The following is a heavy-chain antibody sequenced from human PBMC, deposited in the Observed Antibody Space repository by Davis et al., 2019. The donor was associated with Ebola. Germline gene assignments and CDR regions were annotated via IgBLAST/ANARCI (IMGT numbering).Heavy chain of an antibody. CDR1: GYAFTDYG. CDR3: ARDPTPLIIMVRGRLDP. D-gene: IGHD3-10*01. Sequence: ASVKVSCKASGYAFTDYGVPWVRQAPGQGLEWKGWTSANNGNTNYSQKFQGRVTMTTDKSTSTAYMELRSLRSDDTAVYYCARDPTPLIIMVRGRLDPWGQGTLVTVSS. CDR2: TSANNGNT. J-gene: IGHJ5*02. V-gene: IGHV1-18*04.